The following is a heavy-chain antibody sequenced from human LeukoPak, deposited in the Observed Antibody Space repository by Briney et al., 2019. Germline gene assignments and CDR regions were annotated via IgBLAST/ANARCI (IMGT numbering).Heavy chain of an antibody. Sequence: SETLSLTCSVSGLSITRPYYWGWIRQPPGKGLEWIGSTSHSDSPYYNPSLESRVTISLDTSKNQFSLKLTSVTAADTAVYYCARDFGETALPNWFDPWGHGTLVTVSS. CDR1: GLSITRPYY. CDR2: TSHSDSP. J-gene: IGHJ5*02. CDR3: ARDFGETALPNWFDP. D-gene: IGHD3-16*01. V-gene: IGHV4-38-2*02.